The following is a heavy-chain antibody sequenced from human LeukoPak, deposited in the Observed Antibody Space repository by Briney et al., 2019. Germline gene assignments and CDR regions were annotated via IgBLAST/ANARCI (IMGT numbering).Heavy chain of an antibody. V-gene: IGHV4-61*02. Sequence: PSETLSLTCTVSGGSISSGSYYWSWIRQPAGKELEWIVSIYTSGSTNYNPSLKSRVTISVDTSKNQFSLKLSSVTAADTAVYYCAGSGWGYYYYYMDVWGKGTTVTVSS. CDR3: AGSGWGYYYYYMDV. D-gene: IGHD3-10*01. CDR2: IYTSGST. J-gene: IGHJ6*03. CDR1: GGSISSGSYY.